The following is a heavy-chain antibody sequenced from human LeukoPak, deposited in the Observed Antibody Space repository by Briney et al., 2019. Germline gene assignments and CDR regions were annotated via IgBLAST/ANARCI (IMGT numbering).Heavy chain of an antibody. V-gene: IGHV5-51*01. CDR2: IYPGDSDT. J-gene: IGHJ4*02. CDR3: ARSLGYCSGGSCYLFDY. D-gene: IGHD2-15*01. Sequence: GVSLKISCKGSGYSFTSYWIGWVRQMPGKGLEWMGIIYPGDSDTRYSPSFQGQVTISADKSISTAYLQWSSLKASDTAMYYCARSLGYCSGGSCYLFDYWGQGTLVTVSS. CDR1: GYSFTSYW.